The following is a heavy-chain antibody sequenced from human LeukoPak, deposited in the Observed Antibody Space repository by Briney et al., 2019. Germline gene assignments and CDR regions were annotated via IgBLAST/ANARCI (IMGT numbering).Heavy chain of an antibody. V-gene: IGHV4-39*07. D-gene: IGHD3-10*01. Sequence: PSETLSLTCTVSGGSISSSSYYWGWIRQPPGKGLEWIGSIYYSGSTYYNPSLKSRVTISVDTSKNQFSLKLSSVTAADTAVYYCARSITMVRGAPYYYGMDVWGQGTTVTVSS. J-gene: IGHJ6*02. CDR3: ARSITMVRGAPYYYGMDV. CDR2: IYYSGST. CDR1: GGSISSSSYY.